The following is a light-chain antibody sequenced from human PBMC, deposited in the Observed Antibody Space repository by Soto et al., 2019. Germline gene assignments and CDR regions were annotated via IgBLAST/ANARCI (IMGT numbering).Light chain of an antibody. Sequence: EIVMTQSPATLSVSPGERATLSCRASQSVSSNLAWYQQKPVQAPRLLIYGASTRATGIPARFSGSGSGTEFTLNISSLQSEDFAVYYCQQYNNWPPWTFGHGTKVEIK. J-gene: IGKJ1*01. CDR1: QSVSSN. CDR2: GAS. CDR3: QQYNNWPPWT. V-gene: IGKV3-15*01.